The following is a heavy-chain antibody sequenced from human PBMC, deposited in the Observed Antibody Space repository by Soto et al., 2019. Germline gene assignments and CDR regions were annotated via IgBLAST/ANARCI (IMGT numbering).Heavy chain of an antibody. D-gene: IGHD1-1*01. J-gene: IGHJ4*02. CDR2: IDADGSGT. Sequence: EVQVVESGGGLVQPGGSLRLSCAASGFTFTNYWMHWVRQVPGQGLVWVSRIDADGSGTSYAESVKGRFTISRDNAKNTLSLEMNALRVDDTAIYYCTTTFEFWGQGTLVTVSS. V-gene: IGHV3-74*01. CDR3: TTTFEF. CDR1: GFTFTNYW.